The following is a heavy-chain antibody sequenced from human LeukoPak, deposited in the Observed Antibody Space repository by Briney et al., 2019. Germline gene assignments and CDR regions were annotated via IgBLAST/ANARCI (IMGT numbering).Heavy chain of an antibody. V-gene: IGHV3-53*01. J-gene: IGHJ4*02. D-gene: IGHD3-16*01. CDR3: ARISSYDYVWETYRGYYFDY. CDR2: IYSGGTT. Sequence: PGGSLRLSCVVSGFIVSSDYMSWVRQAPGKGLEWVSVIYSGGTTYYADSARGRFTISRDNYKNTLYLQMNSLRAEDTAMYYCARISSYDYVWETYRGYYFDYWGQGTLVTVSS. CDR1: GFIVSSDY.